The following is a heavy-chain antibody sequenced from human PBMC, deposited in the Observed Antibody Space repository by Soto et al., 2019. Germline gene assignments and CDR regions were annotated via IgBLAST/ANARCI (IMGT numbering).Heavy chain of an antibody. J-gene: IGHJ6*02. CDR3: ARELRDFTKTAAVFYYGMDV. D-gene: IGHD2-2*01. Sequence: GASVKVSCKASGGTFSTYAITWVRQAPGQGLEWMGGIIPILGTANFAPKLQGRLTITADKSTSTAYMELSRLRSEDTAVYYCARELRDFTKTAAVFYYGMDVWGQGTTVTVYS. V-gene: IGHV1-69*10. CDR2: IIPILGTA. CDR1: GGTFSTYA.